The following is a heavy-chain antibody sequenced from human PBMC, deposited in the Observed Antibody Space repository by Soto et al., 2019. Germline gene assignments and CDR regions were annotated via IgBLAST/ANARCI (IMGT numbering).Heavy chain of an antibody. Sequence: SETLSLTCTVSGASIISSSYYWGWIRQPPGKGLEWIGSINYSGSTYYNPSLKSRVTISLDKSENQFSLKVTSLTAADTAVYYCASRDPGTSVDYWGQGTLVTVSS. CDR2: INYSGST. J-gene: IGHJ4*02. V-gene: IGHV4-39*07. CDR1: GASIISSSYY. CDR3: ASRDPGTSVDY. D-gene: IGHD1-7*01.